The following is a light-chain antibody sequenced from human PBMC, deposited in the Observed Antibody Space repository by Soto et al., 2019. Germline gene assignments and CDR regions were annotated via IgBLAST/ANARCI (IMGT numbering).Light chain of an antibody. V-gene: IGKV1-5*03. J-gene: IGKJ1*01. CDR3: QQYNSYTWT. CDR1: QSIGSW. Sequence: DIQMTQSPSTLSASVGGRVTITCRASQSIGSWLAWYQQKPGRAPNLLIYRASSLESGVPSRFSGSGSGTEFTLTISSLQPGDFATYYCQQYNSYTWTFGQGTKVDIK. CDR2: RAS.